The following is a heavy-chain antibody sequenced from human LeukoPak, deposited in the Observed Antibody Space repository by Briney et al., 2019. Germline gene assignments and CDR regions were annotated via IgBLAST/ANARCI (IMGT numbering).Heavy chain of an antibody. CDR3: ARASGLYYYDSSGYSLDY. J-gene: IGHJ4*02. D-gene: IGHD3-22*01. Sequence: GGSLRLSCAASGFTFTNHPMHWVRQASGKRLEYVSAISPSGDWTWYADSVKGRFTISRDNSKNTMYLQMGSLRPEDMGVYYCARASGLYYYDSSGYSLDYWGQGTLVTVSS. CDR2: ISPSGDWT. V-gene: IGHV3-64*02. CDR1: GFTFTNHP.